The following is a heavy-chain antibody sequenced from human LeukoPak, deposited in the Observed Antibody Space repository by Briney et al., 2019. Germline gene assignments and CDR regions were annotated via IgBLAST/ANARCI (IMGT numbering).Heavy chain of an antibody. CDR1: GYTFTSYA. CDR2: INAGNGNT. D-gene: IGHD3-22*01. CDR3: ARAGTPITMIVVESNWFDP. V-gene: IGHV1-3*01. Sequence: ASVKVSCKASGYTFTSYAMHWVRQAPGQRLEWMGWINAGNGNTKYSQKFQGRVTMTRDTSTSTVYMELSSLRSEDTAVYYCARAGTPITMIVVESNWFDPWGQGTLVTVAS. J-gene: IGHJ5*02.